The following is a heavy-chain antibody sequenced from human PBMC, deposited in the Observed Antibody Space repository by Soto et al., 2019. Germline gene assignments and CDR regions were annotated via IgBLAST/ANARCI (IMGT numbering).Heavy chain of an antibody. CDR1: GYTFIDYY. J-gene: IGHJ4*02. Sequence: QVQMVQSGAEVKKPGASVKVSCKASGYTFIDYYIHWVRQAPGQGLEWMGIINPSGYTSTLSQRFQDRRTMTSDTSTSTGYMELGSLTSEDTAIYYCPRDLHGAFTTMAHWGPGTLVTVSS. D-gene: IGHD1-1*01. CDR2: INPSGYTS. CDR3: PRDLHGAFTTMAH. V-gene: IGHV1-46*01.